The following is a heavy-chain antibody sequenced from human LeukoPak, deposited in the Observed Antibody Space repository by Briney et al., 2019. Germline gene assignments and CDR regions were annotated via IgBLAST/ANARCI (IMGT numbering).Heavy chain of an antibody. CDR2: INPNSGGT. D-gene: IGHD6-13*01. V-gene: IGHV1-2*02. CDR3: ARSIAEAEPASDS. J-gene: IGHJ4*02. CDR1: GYTFISCY. Sequence: GASVTVSCKASGYTFISCYMHWVRQAPGQGLEWVGWINPNSGGTKYAQKFQVRVTLTSDTSISTAYMELSRLRSDDKAVYYCARSIAEAEPASDSWGQGTLVTVSS.